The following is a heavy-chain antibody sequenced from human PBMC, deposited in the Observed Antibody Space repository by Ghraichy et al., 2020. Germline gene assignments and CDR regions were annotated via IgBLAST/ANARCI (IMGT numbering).Heavy chain of an antibody. CDR1: GFTFSSYA. CDR3: AKDPGLLSYYYGMDV. CDR2: ISGSGGST. Sequence: GGSLRLSCAASGFTFSSYAMSWVRQAPGKGLEWVSAISGSGGSTYYADSVKGRFTISRDNSKNTLYLQMNSLRAEDTAVYYCAKDPGLLSYYYGMDVWGQGTTVTVSS. V-gene: IGHV3-23*01. D-gene: IGHD2-15*01. J-gene: IGHJ6*02.